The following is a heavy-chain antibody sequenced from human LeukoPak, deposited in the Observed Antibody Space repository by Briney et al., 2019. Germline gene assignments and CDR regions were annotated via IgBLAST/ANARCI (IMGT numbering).Heavy chain of an antibody. D-gene: IGHD3-22*01. Sequence: GGSLRLSCAASGFTFSSYWMHWVRQAPGKGLVWVSHIKSEVINTKYAESVEGRFTISRDNAKNTPYLQMNSLRAEDTAVYYCARHRDYYDSSGAHYDAFDIWGQGTMVTVSS. J-gene: IGHJ3*02. CDR1: GFTFSSYW. V-gene: IGHV3-74*01. CDR2: IKSEVINT. CDR3: ARHRDYYDSSGAHYDAFDI.